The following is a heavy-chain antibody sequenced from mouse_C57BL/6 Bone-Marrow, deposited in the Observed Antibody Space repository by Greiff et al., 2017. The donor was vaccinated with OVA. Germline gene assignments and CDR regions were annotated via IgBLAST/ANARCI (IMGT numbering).Heavy chain of an antibody. CDR3: TTLLRQGYFDV. Sequence: EVQLQQSGAELVRPGASVKLSCTASGFNIKDDYMHWVKQRPEQGLEWIGWIDPENGDTEYASKFQGKATITADTSSNTAYLQLSSLTSEDTAVYYCTTLLRQGYFDVWGTGTTVTVSS. CDR2: IDPENGDT. V-gene: IGHV14-4*01. D-gene: IGHD1-1*01. CDR1: GFNIKDDY. J-gene: IGHJ1*03.